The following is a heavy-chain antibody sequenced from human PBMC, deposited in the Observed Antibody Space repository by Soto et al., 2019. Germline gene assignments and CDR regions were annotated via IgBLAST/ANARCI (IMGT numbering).Heavy chain of an antibody. Sequence: PGGSLRLSCAASGFTFISYSINWFRQAPGKGLEWVSSISSSSTYIYYADSVKGRFTISRDNAKNSLYLQMNSLRAEDTAVYYCARELGQKFDYWGQGTLVTVSS. CDR3: ARELGQKFDY. CDR2: ISSSSTYI. J-gene: IGHJ4*02. CDR1: GFTFISYS. V-gene: IGHV3-21*01.